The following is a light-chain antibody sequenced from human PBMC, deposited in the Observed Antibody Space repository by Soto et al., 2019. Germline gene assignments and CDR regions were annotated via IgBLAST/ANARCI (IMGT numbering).Light chain of an antibody. J-gene: IGLJ2*01. CDR2: SNI. Sequence: QSVLTQPPSVSGAPGQRVTISCTGSTSNIGAGYDVQWYQQFPGTAPKLLIYSNIQRPSGVPARFSGSKSGTSASLAITGLQAEDEADYYCVLYMRSGISVFGGGTKLTVL. CDR1: TSNIGAGYD. CDR3: VLYMRSGISV. V-gene: IGLV1-40*01.